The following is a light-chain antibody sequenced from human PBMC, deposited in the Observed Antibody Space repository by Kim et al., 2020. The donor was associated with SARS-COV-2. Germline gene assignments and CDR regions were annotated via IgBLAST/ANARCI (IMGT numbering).Light chain of an antibody. Sequence: QSVLTQPPSASGTPGQRVTISCSGSSSNSGSNYVYWYQQLPGTAPKLLIYRNNQRPSGVPDRFSGSKSGTSASLAISGLRSEDEADYYCAAWDDSLSGPHVVFGGGTQLTVL. V-gene: IGLV1-47*01. CDR1: SSNSGSNY. CDR3: AAWDDSLSGPHVV. CDR2: RNN. J-gene: IGLJ2*01.